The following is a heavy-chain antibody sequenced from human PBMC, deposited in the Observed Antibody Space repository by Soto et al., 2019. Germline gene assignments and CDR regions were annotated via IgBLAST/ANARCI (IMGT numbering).Heavy chain of an antibody. CDR2: MNPNSGNT. CDR3: ASILGFGEYDNWFDP. CDR1: GYTFTSYD. D-gene: IGHD3-10*01. J-gene: IGHJ5*02. Sequence: ASVKVSCKASGYTFTSYDINWVRQATGQGLEWMGWMNPNSGNTGYAQKFQGRVTMTRNTSISTAYMELSSLRSEDTAVYYCASILGFGEYDNWFDPWGQGTLVTVSS. V-gene: IGHV1-8*01.